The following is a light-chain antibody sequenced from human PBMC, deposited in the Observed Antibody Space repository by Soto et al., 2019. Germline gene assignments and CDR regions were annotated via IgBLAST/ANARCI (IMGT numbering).Light chain of an antibody. CDR2: KAS. V-gene: IGKV1-5*03. Sequence: IQMTQSPSTLSASVGDRVTITCRSSQSISDLLAWYQKKPGEAPKLMIYKASSLDSGVPSRFSGSGSGTQFSITISSLQPDDFATYYCQQYDNYSPFGGGTKVEIK. CDR1: QSISDL. J-gene: IGKJ4*02. CDR3: QQYDNYSP.